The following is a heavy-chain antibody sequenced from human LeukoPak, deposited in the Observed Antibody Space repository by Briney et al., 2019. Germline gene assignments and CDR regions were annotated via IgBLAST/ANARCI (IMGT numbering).Heavy chain of an antibody. CDR2: IYYSGSA. CDR1: GGSISNYY. Sequence: SETLSLTCTVSGGSISNYYWSWIRQPPGKGLEGTGYIYYSGSANYNPSLKSRVTISVDTSKNQFSLKLSSVTAADTAVYYCARDWGTFGSIIRGNWFDPWGQGTLVTVSS. V-gene: IGHV4-59*12. J-gene: IGHJ5*02. CDR3: ARDWGTFGSIIRGNWFDP. D-gene: IGHD3-16*01.